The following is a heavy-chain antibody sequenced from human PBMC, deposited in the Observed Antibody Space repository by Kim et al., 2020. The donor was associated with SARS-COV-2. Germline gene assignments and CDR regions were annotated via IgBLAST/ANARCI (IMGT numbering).Heavy chain of an antibody. J-gene: IGHJ3*02. CDR3: TRVSPYSISWCDAFDI. Sequence: GGSLRLSCAASGFTFSDSAMYWVRQASGKGLEWVGRVRGKANNYSTAYSAAVEGRFTISRDDSKNTAQLQRNSLKTEDTAICYCTRVSPYSISWCDAFDIWGQETIVTASS. CDR1: GFTFSDSA. V-gene: IGHV3-73*01. D-gene: IGHD6-13*01. CDR2: VRGKANNYST.